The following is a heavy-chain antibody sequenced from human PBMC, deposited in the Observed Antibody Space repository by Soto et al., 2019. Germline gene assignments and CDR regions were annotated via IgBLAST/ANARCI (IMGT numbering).Heavy chain of an antibody. CDR1: GYTFTDYY. CDR3: ARGPTAAAGTWDFDY. V-gene: IGHV1-2*04. J-gene: IGHJ4*02. D-gene: IGHD6-13*01. Sequence: QVQLVQSGAEVKKPGASVKVSCKASGYTFTDYYMHWVRQAPGQGLEWMGWINPNSGGIDYSEKFQDWVTMTRDTSISTAYMELSRLRPDDTAVYYCARGPTAAAGTWDFDYWGQGTLVTVSS. CDR2: INPNSGGI.